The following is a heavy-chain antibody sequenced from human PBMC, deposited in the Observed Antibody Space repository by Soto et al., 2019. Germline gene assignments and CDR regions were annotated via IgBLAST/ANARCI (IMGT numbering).Heavy chain of an antibody. CDR2: INPSGGST. V-gene: IGHV1-46*01. CDR1: GYTFTSYY. Sequence: ASVKVSCKASGYTFTSYYMHWVRQAPGQGLEWMGIINPSGGSTSYAQKFQGRVTMTRDTSTSTVYMELSSLRSEDTAVYYCARDFPYYDILTGSSPGFDPWGQGTLVTVSS. J-gene: IGHJ5*02. D-gene: IGHD3-9*01. CDR3: ARDFPYYDILTGSSPGFDP.